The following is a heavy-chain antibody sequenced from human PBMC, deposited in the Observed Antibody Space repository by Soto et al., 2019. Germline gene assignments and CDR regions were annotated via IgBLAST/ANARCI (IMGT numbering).Heavy chain of an antibody. CDR1: GGSFSGYY. V-gene: IGHV4-34*01. Sequence: SETLSLTCAVYGGSFSGYYWSWIRQPPGKGLEWIGEINHSGSTNYNPSLKSRVTISVDTSKNQFSLKLSSVTAADTAVYYCARGQQGNYREVWGKGTTVTVPS. J-gene: IGHJ6*03. CDR2: INHSGST. CDR3: ARGQQGNYREV.